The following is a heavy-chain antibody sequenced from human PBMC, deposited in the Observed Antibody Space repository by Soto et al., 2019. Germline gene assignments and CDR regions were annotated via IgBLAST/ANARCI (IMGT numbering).Heavy chain of an antibody. CDR1: GFTFSSYA. V-gene: IGHV3-23*01. Sequence: EVQLLESGGGLVQPGGSLRLSCAASGFTFSSYAMSWVRQAPGKGLEWVSAISGSGGSTYYADSVKGRFTISRDNSKNTLYLQMNSLRAEDTAVYYCAKIKKEWKESHYYYGMDVWGQGTTVTVSS. J-gene: IGHJ6*02. CDR3: AKIKKEWKESHYYYGMDV. CDR2: ISGSGGST. D-gene: IGHD3-3*01.